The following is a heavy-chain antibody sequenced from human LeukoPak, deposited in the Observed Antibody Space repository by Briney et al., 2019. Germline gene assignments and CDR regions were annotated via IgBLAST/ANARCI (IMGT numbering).Heavy chain of an antibody. V-gene: IGHV3-20*04. CDR3: ARRRTSSSPGYFDL. J-gene: IGHJ2*01. CDR2: INWNGGST. CDR1: GFTFDDYG. Sequence: PGGSLRLSCAASGFTFDDYGMSWVRQAPGKGLEWVSGINWNGGSTGYADSVKGRFTISRDNAKNSLYLQMNSLRAEDTALYYCARRRTSSSPGYFDLWGRGTLVTVSS. D-gene: IGHD6-6*01.